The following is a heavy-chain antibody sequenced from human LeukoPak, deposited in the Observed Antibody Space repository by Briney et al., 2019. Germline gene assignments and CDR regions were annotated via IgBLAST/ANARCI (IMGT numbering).Heavy chain of an antibody. CDR3: ARGGNRFGGFYFDY. CDR2: IHHSGRS. CDR1: ADSLSSGGHY. V-gene: IGHV4-31*03. J-gene: IGHJ4*02. D-gene: IGHD3-10*01. Sequence: SQTLSLTCTVSADSLSSGGHYWAWIRQFPGKGLESIGFIHHSGRSRHNPSLKDRVAISVDTSRKQFARKLSSVTAADTAMYYCARGGNRFGGFYFDYWGQGIQVIVSS.